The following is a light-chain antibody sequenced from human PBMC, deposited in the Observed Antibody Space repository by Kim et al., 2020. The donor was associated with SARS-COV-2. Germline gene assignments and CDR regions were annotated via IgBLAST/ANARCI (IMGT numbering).Light chain of an antibody. CDR1: SSNIGSHT. V-gene: IGLV1-44*01. CDR3: ATWDDSLNAWV. Sequence: QSVLTQPPSASGTPGQRVTISCSGSSSNIGSHTVKWYKQLPGAAPKLLIDRDNQRPSGVPDRLSGSRSGTSASLAISGLQSEDEADYHCATWDDSLNAWVFGGGTQLTVL. CDR2: RDN. J-gene: IGLJ3*02.